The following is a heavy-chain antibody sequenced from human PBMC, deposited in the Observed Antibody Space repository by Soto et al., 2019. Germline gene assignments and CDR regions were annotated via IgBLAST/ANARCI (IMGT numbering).Heavy chain of an antibody. Sequence: EVQLVESGGGLVKPGGSLRLSCAASGVTFTNYSLHWVRQAPGKGLAWVSSISSGSNYIYYADSVKGRFTISRDNAKKSLFVKKNRLSADDTVVYFCASDTYVHSIDPQVHSWDQGALVTVSS. V-gene: IGHV3-21*01. CDR1: GVTFTNYS. J-gene: IGHJ4*02. CDR3: ASDTYVHSIDPQVHS. CDR2: ISSGSNYI. D-gene: IGHD1-1*01.